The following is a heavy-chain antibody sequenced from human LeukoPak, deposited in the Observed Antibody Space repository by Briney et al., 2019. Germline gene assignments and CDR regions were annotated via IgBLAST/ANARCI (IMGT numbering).Heavy chain of an antibody. V-gene: IGHV1-69*05. J-gene: IGHJ5*02. CDR1: GGTFSSYA. CDR3: ARVGGYSYGFWFDP. D-gene: IGHD5-18*01. CDR2: IIPISGTA. Sequence: SVKVSCKASGGTFSSYAISWVRQAPGQGLEWMGRIIPISGTANYAQKFQGRVTITTDESTSTAYMELSSLRSEDTAVHHCARVGGYSYGFWFDPWGQGTLVTVSS.